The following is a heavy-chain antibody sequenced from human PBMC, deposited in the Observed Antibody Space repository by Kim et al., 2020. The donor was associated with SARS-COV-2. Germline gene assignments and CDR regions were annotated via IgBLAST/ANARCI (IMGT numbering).Heavy chain of an antibody. J-gene: IGHJ6*03. D-gene: IGHD6-25*01. CDR3: AKGSRGGYYYYMDV. CDR1: GFTFGDCA. V-gene: IGHV3-9*01. CDR2: ISWNSGSK. Sequence: GGSLRLSCAASGFTFGDCAMHWVRQAPGKGLEWVSGISWNSGSKGYADSVKGRFTISRDNAKNSLYLQMNSLRAEDTALYYCAKGSRGGYYYYMDVWGKG.